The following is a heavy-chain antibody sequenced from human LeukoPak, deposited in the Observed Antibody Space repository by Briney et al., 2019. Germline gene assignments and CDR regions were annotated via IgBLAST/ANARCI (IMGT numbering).Heavy chain of an antibody. Sequence: GGSLRLSCAASGVSFSSYTMNWVRQAPGKGLEWVSSISSDSTYIYYADSVKGRFTISRGNAKNSLYLQMNSLRAEDTAVYYCARDGVRAGIQLWLTGYYYYMDVWGKGTTVTVSS. J-gene: IGHJ6*03. CDR3: ARDGVRAGIQLWLTGYYYYMDV. D-gene: IGHD5-18*01. CDR2: ISSDSTYI. V-gene: IGHV3-21*01. CDR1: GVSFSSYT.